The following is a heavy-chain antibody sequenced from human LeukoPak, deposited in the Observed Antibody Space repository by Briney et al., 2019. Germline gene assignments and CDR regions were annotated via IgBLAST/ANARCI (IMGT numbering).Heavy chain of an antibody. CDR3: ARGWDDYSSPFDY. V-gene: IGHV3-30*04. D-gene: IGHD4-11*01. CDR1: GFTFSSYA. Sequence: QSGRSLRLSCAAPGFTFSSYAMHWVRQAPGKGLEWVAVISYDGSNKYYADSVKGRFTISRDNSKNTLYLQMNSLRAEDTAVYYCARGWDDYSSPFDYWGQGTLVTVSS. J-gene: IGHJ4*02. CDR2: ISYDGSNK.